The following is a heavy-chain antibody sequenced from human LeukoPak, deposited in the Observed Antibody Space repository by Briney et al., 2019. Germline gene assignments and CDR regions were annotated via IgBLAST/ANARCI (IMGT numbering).Heavy chain of an antibody. CDR3: AREVDDFLVLVAATAYGMDV. CDR2: ISYDGSNK. J-gene: IGHJ6*04. D-gene: IGHD3-3*01. V-gene: IGHV3-30*04. Sequence: GRSLRLSCAASGFTFSSYAMHWVRQAPGKGLEWVAVISYDGSNKYYADSVKGRFTISRDNSKNTLYLQMNSLRAEDTAVYYCAREVDDFLVLVAATAYGMDVWGKGTTVTVSS. CDR1: GFTFSSYA.